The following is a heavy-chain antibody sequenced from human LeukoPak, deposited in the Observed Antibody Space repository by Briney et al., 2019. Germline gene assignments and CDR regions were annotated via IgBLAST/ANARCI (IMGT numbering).Heavy chain of an antibody. V-gene: IGHV1-18*01. J-gene: IGHJ4*02. CDR3: ATWGVYYASGTYGY. CDR2: ISAYNGNT. CDR1: GYTFTSYS. Sequence: EASVKVSCKASGYTFTSYSISWVRQAPGQGLEWMGWISAYNGNTNYAQKLQGRVTMTTDTSTTTAYMELRSLRSDDTAVYYCATWGVYYASGTYGYWGQGTLVTVSS. D-gene: IGHD3-10*01.